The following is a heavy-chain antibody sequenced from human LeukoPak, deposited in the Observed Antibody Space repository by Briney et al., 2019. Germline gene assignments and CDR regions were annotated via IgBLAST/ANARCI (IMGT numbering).Heavy chain of an antibody. Sequence: SVKVSCKASGGTFRTFAISWVRQAPGQGLEWMGGIIPIFGTANYAQKFQGRVTITADESTSTAYMELSSLRSEDTAVYYCARAGVWDYNDSSGYHNGAFDIWGQGTMVTVSS. V-gene: IGHV1-69*13. CDR2: IIPIFGTA. CDR3: ARAGVWDYNDSSGYHNGAFDI. D-gene: IGHD3-22*01. J-gene: IGHJ3*02. CDR1: GGTFRTFA.